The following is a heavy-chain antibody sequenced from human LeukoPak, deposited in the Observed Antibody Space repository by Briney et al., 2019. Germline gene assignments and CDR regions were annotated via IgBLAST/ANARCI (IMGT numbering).Heavy chain of an antibody. CDR2: IYYSGST. V-gene: IGHV4-39*01. J-gene: IGHJ6*03. Sequence: PSETLSLTCTVSGGSISSSSYYWGWIRQPPGKGLEWIGSIYYSGSTYYNPSLKSLVTISVDTSKNQFSLKLSSVTAADTAVYYCARHVLDFRSSRTGVYYMDVWGKGTTVTVSS. CDR3: ARHVLDFRSSRTGVYYMDV. D-gene: IGHD1-26*01. CDR1: GGSISSSSYY.